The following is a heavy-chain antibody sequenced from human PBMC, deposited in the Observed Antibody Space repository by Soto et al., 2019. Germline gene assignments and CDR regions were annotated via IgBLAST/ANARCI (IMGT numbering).Heavy chain of an antibody. J-gene: IGHJ5*02. CDR1: XGTFSSXA. Sequence: KPGSXVXXXXXXXXGTFSSXAXXXXRQAPGQGLEWMGGIIPIFGTANYAQKFQGRVTITADESTSTAYMELSSLRSEDTAVYYCKGHVSWGQGTLVTVSS. CDR2: IIPIFGTA. CDR3: KGHVS. V-gene: IGHV1-69*01.